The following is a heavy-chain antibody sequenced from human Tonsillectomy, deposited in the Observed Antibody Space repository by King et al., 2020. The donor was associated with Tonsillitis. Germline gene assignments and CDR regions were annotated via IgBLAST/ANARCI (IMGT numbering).Heavy chain of an antibody. Sequence: QLQESGPGLVKPSETLSLTCTVSGGSINYDYWSWLRQPPGKGLEWIGYIYYSGSANYNPSLKSRVTISVDTSKSQFSLKFISLTAADTAVYYCARVGIQMPFDSWGQGTLVTVSS. CDR3: ARVGIQMPFDS. CDR2: IYYSGSA. J-gene: IGHJ4*02. V-gene: IGHV4-59*01. D-gene: IGHD5-18*01. CDR1: GGSINYDY.